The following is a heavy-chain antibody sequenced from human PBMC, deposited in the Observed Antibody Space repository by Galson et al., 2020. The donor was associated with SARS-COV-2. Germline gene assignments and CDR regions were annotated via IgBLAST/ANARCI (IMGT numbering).Heavy chain of an antibody. Sequence: SETLSLTCTVSGGSIDSSRFYWGWIRQPPGKGLEWIGSISYSGATYYKPSLKSRVTVSLDTSKNQVSLKLTSVTAADTAVYYCAREAGNSWYFDYWAPGTLVTVSS. V-gene: IGHV4-39*07. CDR1: GGSIDSSRFY. J-gene: IGHJ4*02. D-gene: IGHD6-13*01. CDR3: AREAGNSWYFDY. CDR2: ISYSGAT.